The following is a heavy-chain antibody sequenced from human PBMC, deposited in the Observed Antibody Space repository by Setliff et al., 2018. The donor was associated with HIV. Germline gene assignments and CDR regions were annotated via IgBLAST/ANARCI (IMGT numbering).Heavy chain of an antibody. CDR1: GYTFTGYY. Sequence: ASVKVSCKASGYTFTGYYMHWVRQAPGQGLEWMGWINPNSGGTNYAQQFQGSVTMTRDTSISTAYMVLSRLRSDDTAVYYCAGVPGRYDSSGYAFDIWGQGTMVTVSS. D-gene: IGHD3-22*01. CDR2: INPNSGGT. CDR3: AGVPGRYDSSGYAFDI. J-gene: IGHJ3*02. V-gene: IGHV1-2*02.